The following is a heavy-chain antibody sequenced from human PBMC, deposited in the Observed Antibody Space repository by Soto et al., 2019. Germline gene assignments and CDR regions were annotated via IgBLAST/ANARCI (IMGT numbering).Heavy chain of an antibody. CDR3: AKVPELVTGYFDY. Sequence: PGGSLRLACAASGFTFSSYAMSWVRQAPGKGLEWVSAISGSGGSTYYAGSVKGRFTISRDNSKNTLYLQMNSLRAEDTAVYYCAKVPELVTGYFDYWGQGTLVTVSS. CDR1: GFTFSSYA. J-gene: IGHJ4*02. D-gene: IGHD6-13*01. CDR2: ISGSGGST. V-gene: IGHV3-23*01.